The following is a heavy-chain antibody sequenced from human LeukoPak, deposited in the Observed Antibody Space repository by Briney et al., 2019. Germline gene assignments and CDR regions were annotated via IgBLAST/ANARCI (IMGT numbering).Heavy chain of an antibody. Sequence: SETLSLTCTVSGGSISSYYWSWIRQPPGKGLEWIGYIYYSGSTNYNPSLKSRVTISVDTSKNQFSLKLSSVTAADTAVYYCARSPNYYDSRGYYVYYFDYWGQGTLVTVSS. CDR1: GGSISSYY. CDR2: IYYSGST. J-gene: IGHJ4*02. V-gene: IGHV4-59*01. D-gene: IGHD3-22*01. CDR3: ARSPNYYDSRGYYVYYFDY.